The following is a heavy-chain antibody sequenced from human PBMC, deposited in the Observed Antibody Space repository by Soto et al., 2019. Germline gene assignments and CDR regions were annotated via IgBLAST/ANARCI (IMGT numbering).Heavy chain of an antibody. CDR1: GFTFSSYG. J-gene: IGHJ4*02. CDR3: ARGADDILTGYYFDY. CDR2: IWYDGSNK. Sequence: GGSLRLSCAASGFTFSSYGMHWVRQAPGKGLEWVAVIWYDGSNKYYADSVKGRFTISRDNSKNTLYLQMNSLRAEDTAVYYCARGADDILTGYYFDYWGQGTLVTVSS. V-gene: IGHV3-33*01. D-gene: IGHD3-9*01.